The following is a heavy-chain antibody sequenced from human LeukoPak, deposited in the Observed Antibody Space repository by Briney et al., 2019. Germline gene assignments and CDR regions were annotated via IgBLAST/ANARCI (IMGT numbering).Heavy chain of an antibody. CDR3: ARAVSGTLGVAFDI. CDR2: INPNSGVT. D-gene: IGHD1-14*01. CDR1: GYTFIDYF. J-gene: IGHJ3*02. V-gene: IGHV1-2*02. Sequence: ASVKVSCKASGYTFIDYFIHWMRQTPGQGLEWLGWINPNSGVTRYAQKFQGRVTLTRDTAAYIELSSLKYDDTAVYYCARAVSGTLGVAFDIWGQGTAVTVSP.